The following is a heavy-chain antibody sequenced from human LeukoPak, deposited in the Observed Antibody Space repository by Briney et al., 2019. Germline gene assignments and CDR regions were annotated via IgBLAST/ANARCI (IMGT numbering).Heavy chain of an antibody. V-gene: IGHV1-18*01. CDR1: GYTFTSYG. J-gene: IGHJ5*02. CDR3: ARGGYYYDSSGYSWFDP. CDR2: ISAYNGNT. Sequence: ASVKVSCKASGYTFTSYGISWVRQAPGQGLDWMGWISAYNGNTNYAQKLQGRVTMTTDTSTSTAYMELRSLRSDDTAVYYCARGGYYYDSSGYSWFDPWGQGTLVTVSS. D-gene: IGHD3-22*01.